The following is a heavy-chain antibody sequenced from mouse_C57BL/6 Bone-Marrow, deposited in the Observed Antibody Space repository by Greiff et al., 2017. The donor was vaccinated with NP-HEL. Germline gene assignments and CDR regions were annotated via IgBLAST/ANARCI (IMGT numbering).Heavy chain of an antibody. CDR3: ATQYYGLYYAMDY. D-gene: IGHD1-1*01. CDR1: GFSLTSYA. J-gene: IGHJ4*01. V-gene: IGHV2-9-1*01. CDR2: IWTGGGT. Sequence: VKLMESGPGLVAPSQSLSITCTVSGFSLTSYAISWVRQPPGKGLEWLGVIWTGGGTNYNSALKSRLSISKDNSKSQVFLKMNSLQTDDTARYYCATQYYGLYYAMDYWGQGTSVTVSS.